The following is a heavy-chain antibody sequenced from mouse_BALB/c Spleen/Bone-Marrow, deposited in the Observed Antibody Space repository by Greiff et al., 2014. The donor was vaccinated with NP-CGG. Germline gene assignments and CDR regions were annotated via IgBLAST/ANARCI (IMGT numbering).Heavy chain of an antibody. D-gene: IGHD2-4*01. J-gene: IGHJ1*01. Sequence: QVHVKQSEPELVKPGASVKMSCKASGYTFTSYYIHWVKQRPGQGLEWIGWIYPGDGSTKYNEKFKGKTTLTADKSSSTAYMLLSSLTSEDSAIYFCAIYYDYSWYFDVWGAGTTVTVSS. CDR3: AIYYDYSWYFDV. CDR2: IYPGDGST. V-gene: IGHV1S56*01. CDR1: GYTFTSYY.